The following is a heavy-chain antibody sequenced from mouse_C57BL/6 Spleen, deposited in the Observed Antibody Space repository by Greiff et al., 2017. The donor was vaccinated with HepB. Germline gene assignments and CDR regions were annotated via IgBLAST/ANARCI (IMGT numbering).Heavy chain of an antibody. CDR3: ARHPSSKGYFDV. V-gene: IGHV5-9*01. D-gene: IGHD1-1*01. Sequence: EVQRVESGGGLVKPGGSLKLSCAASGFTFSSYTMSWVRQTPEKRLEWVATISGGGGNTYYPDSVKGRFTISRDNAKNTLYLQMSSLRSEDTALYYCARHPSSKGYFDVWGTGTTVTVSS. CDR1: GFTFSSYT. CDR2: ISGGGGNT. J-gene: IGHJ1*03.